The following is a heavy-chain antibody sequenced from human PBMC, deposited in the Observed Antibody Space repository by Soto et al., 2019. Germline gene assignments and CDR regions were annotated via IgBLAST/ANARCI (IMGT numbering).Heavy chain of an antibody. J-gene: IGHJ4*02. D-gene: IGHD2-15*01. CDR3: ATESERVVLRGHFQY. Sequence: GGSLRLSCAASGFTVSTYAMSWVRQAPGKGLEWVSAISGSAGSTYYADSVKGRFTISRDNSKNTLYPQMNSLRAEDTAVYYCATESERVVLRGHFQYWGQGTLVTVSS. CDR1: GFTVSTYA. CDR2: ISGSAGST. V-gene: IGHV3-23*01.